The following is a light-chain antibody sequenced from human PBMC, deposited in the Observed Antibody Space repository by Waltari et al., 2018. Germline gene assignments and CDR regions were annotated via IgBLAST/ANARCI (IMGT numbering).Light chain of an antibody. V-gene: IGLV2-14*01. J-gene: IGLJ3*02. CDR3: SSYTSSRTRV. Sequence: QSALTQPASVSGSPGQSITISCTGTSSDVGGYKYVSWYQQHPGKAPKLMIYDVNNRPSGVSNRFSGSKSDNTASLTISGLQAEDEADYYCSSYTSSRTRVFGGGTKLTVL. CDR2: DVN. CDR1: SSDVGGYKY.